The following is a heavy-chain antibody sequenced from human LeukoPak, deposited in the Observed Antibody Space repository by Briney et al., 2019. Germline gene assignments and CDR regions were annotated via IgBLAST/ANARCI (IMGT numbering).Heavy chain of an antibody. D-gene: IGHD4-17*01. Sequence: GGSLRLSCAASGFTFSSYEMNWVRQAPGKGLEWVSYISSSGSTIYYADSVKGRFTISRDNAKNTLYLQMNSLRAEDTALYYCAKDDPRMTTITDWGQGTLVTVSS. CDR2: ISSSGSTI. J-gene: IGHJ4*02. CDR1: GFTFSSYE. CDR3: AKDDPRMTTITD. V-gene: IGHV3-48*03.